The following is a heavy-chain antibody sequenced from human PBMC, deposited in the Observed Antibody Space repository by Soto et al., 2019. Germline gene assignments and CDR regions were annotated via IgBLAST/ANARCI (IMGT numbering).Heavy chain of an antibody. Sequence: QVQLVQSGAEVKKPGSSVRVSCKASGVTFRTDTISWVRQAPGKGLEWMGRIIPILDLTNYAQKFQDRVTLTADKSTTTAYMELSSLTYDDTAVYYCAREPPSDVFDIWGQGTVVTVSS. CDR1: GVTFRTDT. V-gene: IGHV1-69*08. J-gene: IGHJ3*02. CDR2: IIPILDLT. CDR3: AREPPSDVFDI.